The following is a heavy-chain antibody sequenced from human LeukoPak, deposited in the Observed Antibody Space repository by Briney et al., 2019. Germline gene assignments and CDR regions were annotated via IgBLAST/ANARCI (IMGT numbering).Heavy chain of an antibody. CDR3: AKGEYSGYDLYY. CDR2: IQYDGSNK. J-gene: IGHJ4*02. Sequence: GGSLRLSCAASGFTFSSYGMHWVRQAPGKGLEWVAFIQYDGSNKYYADSVKGRFTISRDNSKNTLYLQMNSLRAEDTAVYYCAKGEYSGYDLYYWGQGTLVTVSS. D-gene: IGHD5-12*01. CDR1: GFTFSSYG. V-gene: IGHV3-30*02.